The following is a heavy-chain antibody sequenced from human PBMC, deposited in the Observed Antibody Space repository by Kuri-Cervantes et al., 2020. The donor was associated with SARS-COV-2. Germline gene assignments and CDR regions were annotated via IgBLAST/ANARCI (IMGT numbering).Heavy chain of an antibody. CDR1: GFTVSSNY. J-gene: IGHJ6*02. CDR3: ANVDPAAIRQIFRHEDYYGMDV. V-gene: IGHV3-48*01. D-gene: IGHD2-2*02. Sequence: GGSLRLSCAASGFTVSSNYMSWVRQAPGKGLEWVSYISSSSSTIYYADSVKGRFTISRDNAKNTLYLQMNSLRAEDTAVYYCANVDPAAIRQIFRHEDYYGMDVWGQGTTVTVSS. CDR2: ISSSSSTI.